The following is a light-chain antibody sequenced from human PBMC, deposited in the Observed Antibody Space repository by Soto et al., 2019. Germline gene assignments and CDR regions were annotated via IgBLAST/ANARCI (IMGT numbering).Light chain of an antibody. V-gene: IGKV3-20*01. J-gene: IGKJ1*01. CDR1: QSGSSY. Sequence: ILLTPSRSTPSLSPVDIAILSRRASQSGSSYLAWYQQKPGQAPRLLIYDASNRATGIPDRFSGSGSGTDFTLTISRLEPEDFAMYYCQQYGYSPRTFGQGTKVDI. CDR3: QQYGYSPRT. CDR2: DAS.